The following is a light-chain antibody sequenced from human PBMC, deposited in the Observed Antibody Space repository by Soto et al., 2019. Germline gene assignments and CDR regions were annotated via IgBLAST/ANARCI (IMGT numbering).Light chain of an antibody. V-gene: IGLV2-14*01. J-gene: IGLJ1*01. CDR2: DVS. CDR1: SSDVGGYNY. CDR3: SSYTSSSTFGV. Sequence: QSALTQPASVSGSPGQSITISCTGTSSDVGGYNYVSWCQQHPGKAPKLIIYDVSDRPSGVSNRFSGSKSDNTASLAISGLQAEDEPDYYCSSYTSSSTFGVFGTGTKLTVL.